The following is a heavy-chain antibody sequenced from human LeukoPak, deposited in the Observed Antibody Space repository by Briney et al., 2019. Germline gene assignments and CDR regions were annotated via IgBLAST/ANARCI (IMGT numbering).Heavy chain of an antibody. Sequence: PSETLSLTCADYGGSFSGYYWSWIRQPPGKGLEWIGEINHSGSTHYNPSLKSRVTISVDTSKNQFSLKLSSVTAADTAVYYCARVSSRNYYGSGSYYKGRYFQHWGQGTLVTVSS. CDR2: INHSGST. CDR1: GGSFSGYY. J-gene: IGHJ1*01. D-gene: IGHD3-10*01. CDR3: ARVSSRNYYGSGSYYKGRYFQH. V-gene: IGHV4-34*01.